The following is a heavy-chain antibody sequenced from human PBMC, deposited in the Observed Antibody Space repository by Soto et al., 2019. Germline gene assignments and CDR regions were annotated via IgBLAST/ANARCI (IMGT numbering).Heavy chain of an antibody. V-gene: IGHV1-18*01. CDR3: ARDYYYENPAADY. Sequence: ASVKVSCKASGYTFTSYAMHWVRQAPGQGLEWMGWISAYNGNTNYAQKLQGRVTMTTDTSTSTAYMELRSLRSDDTAVYYCARDYYYENPAADYWGQGTLVTVSS. CDR1: GYTFTSYA. J-gene: IGHJ4*02. CDR2: ISAYNGNT. D-gene: IGHD3-22*01.